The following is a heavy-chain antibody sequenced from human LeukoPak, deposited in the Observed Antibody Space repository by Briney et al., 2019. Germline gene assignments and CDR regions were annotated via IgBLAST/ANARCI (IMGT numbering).Heavy chain of an antibody. Sequence: GGSLRLSCAASGFTFSSYEMNWVRQAPGKALECVSYISSSGRTIYYADSVKGRFTISRDNAKNSLYLQMNSLRAEDTAVYYCARGYTYFDYWGQGTLVTVSS. CDR3: ARGYTYFDY. CDR2: ISSSGRTI. CDR1: GFTFSSYE. V-gene: IGHV3-48*03. D-gene: IGHD5-12*01. J-gene: IGHJ4*02.